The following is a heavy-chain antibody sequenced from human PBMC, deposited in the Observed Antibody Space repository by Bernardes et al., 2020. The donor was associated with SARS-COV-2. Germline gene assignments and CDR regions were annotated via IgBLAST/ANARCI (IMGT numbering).Heavy chain of an antibody. CDR2: VYHIGST. J-gene: IGHJ2*01. V-gene: IGHV4-59*01. Sequence: SETLSLTCTVSGGSITSSYWSWIRQPPGKGLEWIGYVYHIGSTSYNPSLKRRVTISRDTSNTQRITARELDPSLKLSSVTAADTAVYYCATESRSSSSEWYFDLWGRGTLVTVSS. D-gene: IGHD6-6*01. CDR1: GGSITSSY. CDR3: ATESRSSSSEWYFDL.